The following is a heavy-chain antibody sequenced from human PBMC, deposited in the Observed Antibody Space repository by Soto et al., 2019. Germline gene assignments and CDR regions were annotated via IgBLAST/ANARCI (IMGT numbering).Heavy chain of an antibody. D-gene: IGHD4-17*01. CDR1: GFTFSSYA. Sequence: SLRLSCAASGFTFSSYAMHWVRQAPGKGLEWVAVISYDGSNKYYADSVKGRFTISRDNSKNTLYLQMNSLRAEDTAVYYCARETVTWVFDIWGQGTMATVPS. CDR2: ISYDGSNK. V-gene: IGHV3-30-3*01. J-gene: IGHJ3*02. CDR3: ARETVTWVFDI.